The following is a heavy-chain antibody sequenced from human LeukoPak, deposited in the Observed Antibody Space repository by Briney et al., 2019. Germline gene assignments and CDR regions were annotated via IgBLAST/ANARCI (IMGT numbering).Heavy chain of an antibody. Sequence: GGSLRLSCAASGFTFSSYGMHWVRQAPGKGLEWVAVISYDGSNKYYADSVKGRFTISRDNSKNTLYLQMNSLRAEDTAVYYCARTRYCSSTSCGNDYWGQGTLVTVSS. D-gene: IGHD2-2*01. J-gene: IGHJ4*02. V-gene: IGHV3-30*03. CDR3: ARTRYCSSTSCGNDY. CDR1: GFTFSSYG. CDR2: ISYDGSNK.